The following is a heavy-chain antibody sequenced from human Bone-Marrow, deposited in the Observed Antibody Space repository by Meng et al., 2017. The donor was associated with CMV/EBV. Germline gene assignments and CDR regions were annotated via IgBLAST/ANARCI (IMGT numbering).Heavy chain of an antibody. CDR2: IYPGDSDT. D-gene: IGHD3-3*01. Sequence: GESLKISCKGSGYSFTSYWIAWVRQMPGKGLEWMGIIYPGDSDTRYSPSFQGQVTISADKSISTAYLQWSSLKASDTAMYYCARQGGRTLPFWSGYYKAYYFDYWGQGTLVTVSS. CDR3: ARQGGRTLPFWSGYYKAYYFDY. J-gene: IGHJ4*02. V-gene: IGHV5-51*01. CDR1: GYSFTSYW.